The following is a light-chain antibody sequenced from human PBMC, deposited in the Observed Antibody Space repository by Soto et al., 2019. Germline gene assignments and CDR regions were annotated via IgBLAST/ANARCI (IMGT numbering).Light chain of an antibody. J-gene: IGKJ3*01. Sequence: DVVMTQPPLSLPVTPGEPASISCRSSPSLLHSNGYNYLDWYLQMLGQSPHLLIYLGSNRASGVPDRFIGSGSGSDFTLKISRVEAEDVGTYYYMQRQRTPFTFGPGTKVYIK. CDR3: MQRQRTPFT. CDR1: PSLLHSNGYNY. CDR2: LGS. V-gene: IGKV2-28*01.